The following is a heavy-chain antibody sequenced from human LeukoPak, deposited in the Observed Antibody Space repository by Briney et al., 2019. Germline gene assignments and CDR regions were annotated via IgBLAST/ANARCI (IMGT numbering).Heavy chain of an antibody. Sequence: GGSLRLSCAASGFTFSSYSMNWVRQAPGKGLEWVSSISSSSSYIYYADSVKGRFTIPRDNAKNSLYLQMNSLRAEDTAVYYCARTPGLVPEFDYWGQGTLVTVSS. CDR1: GFTFSSYS. CDR3: ARTPGLVPEFDY. D-gene: IGHD1-14*01. J-gene: IGHJ4*02. CDR2: ISSSSSYI. V-gene: IGHV3-21*01.